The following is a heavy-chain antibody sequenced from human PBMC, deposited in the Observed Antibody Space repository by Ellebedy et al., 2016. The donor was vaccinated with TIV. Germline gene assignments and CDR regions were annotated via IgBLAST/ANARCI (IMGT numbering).Heavy chain of an antibody. V-gene: IGHV7-4-1*02. Sequence: AASVKVSCKASGYSFTSYSINWVRQAPGQGLEWMGWIETNTGNPTYAQGFSGRFVFSLDTSVSTTYLQISNLKTEDTAVYYCARDYRRYNSGWTFEYWGQGTLVTVSS. J-gene: IGHJ4*02. D-gene: IGHD5-12*01. CDR3: ARDYRRYNSGWTFEY. CDR1: GYSFTSYS. CDR2: IETNTGNP.